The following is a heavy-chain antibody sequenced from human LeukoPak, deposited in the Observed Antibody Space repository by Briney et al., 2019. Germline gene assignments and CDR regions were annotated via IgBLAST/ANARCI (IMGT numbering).Heavy chain of an antibody. D-gene: IGHD3-16*01. Sequence: GGSLRLSCAASGFTFSTYNMNWVRQAPGKGLEWVSFISSSGTYKYYADSLKGRFTISRDNAKNSLYLQMKSLRAEDTAVYYCARDLVGGDYWGQGTLVTVSS. CDR2: ISSSGTYK. V-gene: IGHV3-21*01. CDR3: ARDLVGGDY. CDR1: GFTFSTYN. J-gene: IGHJ4*02.